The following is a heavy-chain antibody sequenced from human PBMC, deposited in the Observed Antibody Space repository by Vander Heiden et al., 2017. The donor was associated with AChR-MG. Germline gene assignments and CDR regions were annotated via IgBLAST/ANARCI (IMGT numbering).Heavy chain of an antibody. Sequence: QVQLVQSGAEVKKPGASVKVSCKASGYTFTSYYMHWVRQAPGQGLEWMGIINPSGGSTSYAQKFQGRVTMTRDTSTSTVYMERSRMRSEETAVYYCARGYYYDIIGYDYLRGGFDYWGQGTLVTVSS. CDR2: INPSGGST. J-gene: IGHJ4*02. CDR3: ARGYYYDIIGYDYLRGGFDY. V-gene: IGHV1-46*01. D-gene: IGHD3-22*01. CDR1: GYTFTSYY.